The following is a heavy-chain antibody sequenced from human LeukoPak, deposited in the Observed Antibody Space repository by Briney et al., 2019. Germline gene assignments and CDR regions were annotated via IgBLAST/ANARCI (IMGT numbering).Heavy chain of an antibody. CDR3: ARGIILTGGNYYYYYYYMDV. CDR2: IIPIFGTA. V-gene: IGHV1-69*05. CDR1: GGTFSSYA. Sequence: SVKVSCKASGGTFSSYAISWVRQTPGQRLEWMGGIIPIFGTANYAQKFQGRVTITTDESTSTAYMELSSLRSEDTAVYYCARGIILTGGNYYYYYYYMDVWGKGTTVTVSS. J-gene: IGHJ6*03. D-gene: IGHD3-9*01.